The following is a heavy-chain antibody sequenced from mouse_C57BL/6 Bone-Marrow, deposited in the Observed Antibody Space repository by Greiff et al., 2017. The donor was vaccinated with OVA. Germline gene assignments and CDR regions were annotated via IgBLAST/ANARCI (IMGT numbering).Heavy chain of an antibody. V-gene: IGHV1-76*01. CDR2: IYPGSGNT. J-gene: IGHJ4*01. Sequence: QVQLQQSGAELVRPGASVKLSCKASGYTFTDYYINWVKQRPGQGLEWIARIYPGSGNTYYNEKFKGKATLTAEKSSSTAYMQLSSLTSEDSAVYFCATIGDTMVTTGAMDYWGQGTSVTVSS. D-gene: IGHD2-2*01. CDR3: ATIGDTMVTTGAMDY. CDR1: GYTFTDYY.